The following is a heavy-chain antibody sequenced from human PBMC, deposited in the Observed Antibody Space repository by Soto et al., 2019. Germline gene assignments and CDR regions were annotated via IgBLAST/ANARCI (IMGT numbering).Heavy chain of an antibody. D-gene: IGHD5-18*01. CDR3: ARASGYSYGYDDFFDN. V-gene: IGHV4-59*01. Sequence: QVQLQESGPGLVKPSETLSLTCTVSGGSINGYYWTWLRQSPTNGLEWIGYFHFSGSTKYNPSLESRLTISADTSKNQISLTPSSVTAADTAVYYCARASGYSYGYDDFFDNWGQGTLANVSS. CDR1: GGSINGYY. J-gene: IGHJ4*01. CDR2: FHFSGST.